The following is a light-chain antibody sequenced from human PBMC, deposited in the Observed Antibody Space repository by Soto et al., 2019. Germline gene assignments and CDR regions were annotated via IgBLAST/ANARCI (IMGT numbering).Light chain of an antibody. Sequence: EIAVTQSPATLSVSPGERATLSCRASQIVLTNLAWYQQKPGQAPRLLIYGASTRATGVPARFSGGGSGTEFTLSSSSLQSEDFAVYYCQVSTTFGQGTRVEIK. CDR1: QIVLTN. V-gene: IGKV3-15*01. CDR2: GAS. J-gene: IGKJ1*01. CDR3: QVSTT.